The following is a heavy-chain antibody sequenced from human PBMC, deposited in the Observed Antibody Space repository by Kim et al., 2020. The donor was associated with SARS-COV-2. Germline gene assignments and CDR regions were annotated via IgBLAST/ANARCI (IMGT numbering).Heavy chain of an antibody. J-gene: IGHJ5*02. Sequence: SETLSLTCTVSGGSISSYYWSWIRQPAGKGLEWIGRIYTSGSTNYNPSLKSRVTMSVDTSKNQFSLKLSSVTAADTAVYYCARADCSSTSCYSSPWGQGTLVTVSS. V-gene: IGHV4-4*07. CDR1: GGSISSYY. D-gene: IGHD2-2*01. CDR3: ARADCSSTSCYSSP. CDR2: IYTSGST.